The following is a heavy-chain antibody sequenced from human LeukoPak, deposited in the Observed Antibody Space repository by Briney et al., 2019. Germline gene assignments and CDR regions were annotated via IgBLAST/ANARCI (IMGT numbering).Heavy chain of an antibody. D-gene: IGHD3-16*02. CDR1: GYTFTSYG. Sequence: ATVKVSCKASGYTFTSYGISWVRQAPGQGLEWMGWISAYNGNTNYAQKLQGRVTMTTDTSTSTAYMELRSLRSDDTAVYYCARAPYDYVWGSYPKKFDPWGQGTLVTVSS. V-gene: IGHV1-18*01. J-gene: IGHJ5*02. CDR2: ISAYNGNT. CDR3: ARAPYDYVWGSYPKKFDP.